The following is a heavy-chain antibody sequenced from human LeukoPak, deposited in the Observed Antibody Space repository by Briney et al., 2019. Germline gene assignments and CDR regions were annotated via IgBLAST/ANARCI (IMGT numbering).Heavy chain of an antibody. Sequence: ASVKVSCKASGYTFTGYYMHWVRQAPGQGLEWMGWINPNSGGTNYAQKFQGRVTMTRDTSISTAYMELSRLRSDDTAVYYCARDGEVAGTLIPYYYGMDVWGQGTTVTVSS. D-gene: IGHD6-19*01. J-gene: IGHJ6*02. CDR2: INPNSGGT. CDR1: GYTFTGYY. V-gene: IGHV1-2*02. CDR3: ARDGEVAGTLIPYYYGMDV.